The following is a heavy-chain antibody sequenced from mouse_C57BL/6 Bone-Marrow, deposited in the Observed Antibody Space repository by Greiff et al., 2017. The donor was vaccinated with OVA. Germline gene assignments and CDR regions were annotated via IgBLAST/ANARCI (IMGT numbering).Heavy chain of an antibody. V-gene: IGHV1-64*01. CDR1: GYTFTSYW. CDR2: IHPNSGST. D-gene: IGHD1-1*01. CDR3: AVITTVPWFAY. Sequence: QVQLKQPGAELVKPGASVKLSCKASGYTFTSYWMHWVKQRPGQGLEWIGMIHPNSGSTNYNEKFKSKATLTVDKSSSTAYMQLSSLTSEDSAVYYCAVITTVPWFAYWGQGTLVTVSA. J-gene: IGHJ3*01.